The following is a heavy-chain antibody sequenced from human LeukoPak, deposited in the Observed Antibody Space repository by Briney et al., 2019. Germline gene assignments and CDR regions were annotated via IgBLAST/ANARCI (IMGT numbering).Heavy chain of an antibody. CDR1: GGSISSSSYY. CDR3: ARVWRASSSWYEVNYMDV. Sequence: SETLSLTCTVSGGSISSSSYYWGWIRQPPGKGLEWIGSIYYSGSTYYNPSLKSRVTISVDTSKNQFSLKLSSATAADTAVYYCARVWRASSSWYEVNYMDVWGKGTTVTVSS. CDR2: IYYSGST. J-gene: IGHJ6*03. D-gene: IGHD6-13*01. V-gene: IGHV4-39*07.